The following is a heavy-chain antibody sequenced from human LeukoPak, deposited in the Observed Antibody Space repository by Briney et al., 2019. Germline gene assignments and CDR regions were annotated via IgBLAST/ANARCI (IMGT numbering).Heavy chain of an antibody. Sequence: PSETLSLTCTVSGDSISGYLWSWIRQPPGKGLELIGYVYYSGSTTYNPSLKSRVSISIDTSKNQFSLRLSSVTAADTAVYYCARHASWFDPWGQGTLVTVSS. J-gene: IGHJ5*02. V-gene: IGHV4-59*08. CDR2: VYYSGST. CDR3: ARHASWFDP. CDR1: GDSISGYL.